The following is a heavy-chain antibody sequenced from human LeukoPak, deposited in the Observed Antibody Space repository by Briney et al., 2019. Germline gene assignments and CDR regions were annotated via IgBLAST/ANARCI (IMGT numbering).Heavy chain of an antibody. V-gene: IGHV4-4*02. CDR1: GGSVSSSKW. Sequence: PSETLSLTCVVSGGSVSSSKWWSWVRQPPGKGLEWIGQVYHDGGTKYNPSLKSRVTILVDKSKNQFSLKLSSVTAADTAVYYCARYSSSNGRYYFDYWGQGTLVTVSS. D-gene: IGHD6-6*01. J-gene: IGHJ4*02. CDR2: VYHDGGT. CDR3: ARYSSSNGRYYFDY.